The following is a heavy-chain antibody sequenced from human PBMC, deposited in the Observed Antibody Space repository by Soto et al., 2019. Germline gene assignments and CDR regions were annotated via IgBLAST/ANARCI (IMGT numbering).Heavy chain of an antibody. CDR2: IIPIFGTA. D-gene: IGHD6-19*01. CDR1: GGTFSSYS. CDR3: SRAVAEAFDI. J-gene: IGHJ3*02. Sequence: SVKVSCKASGGTFSSYSISWVLEAPGQGLEWMGGIIPIFGTANYAQKFQGRVTITADESTSTAYMELSSLRSEDTAVYYCSRAVAEAFDIWGQGTMVTVSS. V-gene: IGHV1-69*13.